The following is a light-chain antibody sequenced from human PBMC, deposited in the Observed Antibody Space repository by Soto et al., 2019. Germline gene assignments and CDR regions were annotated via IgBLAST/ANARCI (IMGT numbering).Light chain of an antibody. V-gene: IGKV1-39*01. CDR3: QQSYSNPT. Sequence: DIQMTQSPSSLSASVGDRVTITCRASQSISSYLNWYRQKPGKAPKLMIYGASRLQSGVPSRFSGSGSGKDFTLTISSLQPEDFATYYCQQSYSNPTFGGGTKVEIK. CDR2: GAS. J-gene: IGKJ4*01. CDR1: QSISSY.